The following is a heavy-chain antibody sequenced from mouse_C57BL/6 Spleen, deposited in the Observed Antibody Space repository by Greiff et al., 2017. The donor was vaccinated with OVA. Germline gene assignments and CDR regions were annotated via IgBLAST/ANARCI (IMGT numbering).Heavy chain of an antibody. CDR1: GYTFTSYW. CDR2: IHPNSGST. CDR3: ARSDWCAY. V-gene: IGHV1-64*01. J-gene: IGHJ3*01. Sequence: QVHVKQPGAELVKPGASVKLSCKASGYTFTSYWMHWLKQRPGQGLEWIGMIHPNSGSTNYNEKFKSKATLTVDKSSSTAYMQLSSLTSEDSAVYYCARSDWCAYWGQGTLVTVSA.